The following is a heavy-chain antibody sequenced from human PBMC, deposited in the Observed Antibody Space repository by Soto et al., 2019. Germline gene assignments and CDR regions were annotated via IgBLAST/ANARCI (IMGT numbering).Heavy chain of an antibody. J-gene: IGHJ4*02. CDR1: GGTFSSHS. Sequence: VQLMQSGAEVKKPGSSVKVSCKASGGTFSSHSINWVRQAPGQGLEWMGGIITLFGTSNYAQNFQGSVKITADQATSTAYMELNSLTSDDTAVYSCAREVGYGDFSAALLDWGQGTLVPVSS. CDR3: AREVGYGDFSAALLD. V-gene: IGHV1-69*01. CDR2: IITLFGTS. D-gene: IGHD2-21*02.